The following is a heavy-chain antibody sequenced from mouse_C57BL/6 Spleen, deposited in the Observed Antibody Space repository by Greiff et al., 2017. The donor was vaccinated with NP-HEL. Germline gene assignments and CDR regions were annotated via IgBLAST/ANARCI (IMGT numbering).Heavy chain of an antibody. V-gene: IGHV1-66*01. D-gene: IGHD3-2*02. CDR2: IYPGSGNT. CDR1: GYSFTSYY. Sequence: VQLQQSGPELVKPGASVKISCKASGYSFTSYYIHWVKQRPGQGLEWIGWIYPGSGNTKYNEKFKGKATLTADTSSSTAYMQLSSLTSEDSAVYYCARGSSGPFDYWGQGTTLTVSS. CDR3: ARGSSGPFDY. J-gene: IGHJ2*01.